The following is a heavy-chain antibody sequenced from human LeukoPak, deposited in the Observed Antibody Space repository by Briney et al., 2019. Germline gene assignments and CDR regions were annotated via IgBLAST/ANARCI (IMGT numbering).Heavy chain of an antibody. Sequence: SETLSLTCAVYGGSFSGYYWSWIRQPPGKGLEWIGEINHSGSTNYNPSLKGRVTISVDTSKNQFSLKLSSVTAADTAVYYCARGGKVHNYYYMDVWGKGTTVTVSS. D-gene: IGHD3-10*01. J-gene: IGHJ6*03. CDR3: ARGGKVHNYYYMDV. CDR1: GGSFSGYY. V-gene: IGHV4-34*01. CDR2: INHSGST.